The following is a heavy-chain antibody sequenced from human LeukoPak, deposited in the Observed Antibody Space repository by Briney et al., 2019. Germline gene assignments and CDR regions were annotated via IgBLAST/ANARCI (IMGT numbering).Heavy chain of an antibody. Sequence: GGSLRLSCTASGFTFDYYAMSWFRQAPGQGLEWVGFIRSKTHGGTTEYAASVKGRFTISRDDSKSIAYLQMNSLKTGDTAVYYCARGDGYTDYWGQGILVTVSS. CDR1: GFTFDYYA. D-gene: IGHD5-24*01. V-gene: IGHV3-49*03. CDR2: IRSKTHGGTT. CDR3: ARGDGYTDY. J-gene: IGHJ4*02.